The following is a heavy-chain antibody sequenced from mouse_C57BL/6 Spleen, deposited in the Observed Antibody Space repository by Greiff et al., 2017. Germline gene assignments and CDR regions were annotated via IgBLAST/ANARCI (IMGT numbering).Heavy chain of an antibody. D-gene: IGHD2-4*01. Sequence: VQLQQSGAELVRPGASVTLSCKASGYTFTDYEMHWVKQTPVHGLEWIGAIDPETGGTAYNQKFKGKAILTADESSSTAYMELRSLTSEDSAVYYCTRRDYGWGQGTTLTVSS. CDR3: TRRDYG. J-gene: IGHJ2*01. V-gene: IGHV1-15*01. CDR1: GYTFTDYE. CDR2: IDPETGGT.